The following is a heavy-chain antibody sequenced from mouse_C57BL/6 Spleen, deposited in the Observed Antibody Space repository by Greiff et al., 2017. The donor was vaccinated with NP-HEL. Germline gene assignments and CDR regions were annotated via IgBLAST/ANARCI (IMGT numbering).Heavy chain of an antibody. V-gene: IGHV1-78*01. Sequence: VQLQESDAELVKPGASVKISCKVSGYTFTDHTIHWMKQRPEQGLEWIGYIYPRDGSTKYIEKFKGKATLTADKSSSTAYMQLNSLTSEDSAVYFCARERKFYGSRSSSYAMDYWGQGTSVTVSS. CDR3: ARERKFYGSRSSSYAMDY. D-gene: IGHD1-1*01. J-gene: IGHJ4*01. CDR2: IYPRDGST. CDR1: GYTFTDHT.